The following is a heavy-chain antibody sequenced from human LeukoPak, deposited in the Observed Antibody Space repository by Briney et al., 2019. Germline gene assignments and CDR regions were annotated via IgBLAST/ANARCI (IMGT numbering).Heavy chain of an antibody. CDR1: GYTFTGYY. V-gene: IGHV1-2*02. CDR3: ARGGSAMGQKYFDY. D-gene: IGHD2-15*01. CDR2: INPNSGGT. Sequence: ASVKVSCKASGYTFTGYYVHWVRQAPGQGLEWMGWINPNSGGTNYAQKFQGRVTMTRDTSISTAYTELSRLKSDDTAVYYCARGGSAMGQKYFDYWGQGTLVTVSS. J-gene: IGHJ4*02.